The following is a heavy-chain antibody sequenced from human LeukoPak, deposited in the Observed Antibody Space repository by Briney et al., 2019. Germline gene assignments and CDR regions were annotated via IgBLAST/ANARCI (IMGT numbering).Heavy chain of an antibody. CDR3: ASKRLFRWYFDY. CDR2: IYYSGST. CDR1: GGSISSYY. V-gene: IGHV4-59*08. Sequence: SETLSLTCTVSGGSISSYYWSWIRQPPGKGLEWIGYIYYSGSTNYNPSLKSRVTISVDTSKNQFSLKLSSVTAADTAVYYCASKRLFRWYFDYWGQGTLVTVSS. D-gene: IGHD3-22*01. J-gene: IGHJ4*02.